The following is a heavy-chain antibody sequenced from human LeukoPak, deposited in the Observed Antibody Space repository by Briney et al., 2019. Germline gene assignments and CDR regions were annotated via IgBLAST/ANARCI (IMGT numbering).Heavy chain of an antibody. CDR1: GFTFSSYS. V-gene: IGHV3-48*01. CDR3: ARDGMGFLEWVEPHPSPYFY. D-gene: IGHD3-3*01. Sequence: GGSLRLSCAASGFTFSSYSTNWVRQAPGKGLEWVSYISSSSSTIYYADSVKGRFTISRDNAKNSLYLQMNSLRAEDTAVYYCARDGMGFLEWVEPHPSPYFYWGQGTLVTVSS. J-gene: IGHJ4*02. CDR2: ISSSSSTI.